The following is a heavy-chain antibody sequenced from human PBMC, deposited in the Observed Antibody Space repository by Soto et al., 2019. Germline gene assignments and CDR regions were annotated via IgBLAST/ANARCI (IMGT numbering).Heavy chain of an antibody. J-gene: IGHJ3*02. CDR2: ISAGGRSI. D-gene: IGHD3-10*01. CDR3: ARSTPGNPFDI. CDR1: GFTFSTYT. V-gene: IGHV3-21*01. Sequence: GQLVESGGGLVKPGGSLRLSCAASGFTFSTYTMNWVRQAPGKGLEWVSSISAGGRSIYYADSLKGRSTVSRDNAKNSLYLQMNSLRAEDTAVYYCARSTPGNPFDIWGQGTMVTVSS.